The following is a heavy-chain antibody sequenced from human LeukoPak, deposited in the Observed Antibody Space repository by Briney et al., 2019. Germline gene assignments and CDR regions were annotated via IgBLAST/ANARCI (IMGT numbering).Heavy chain of an antibody. D-gene: IGHD5-18*01. CDR3: ARDAVDTANAV. Sequence: GGSLRLSCAASGSAFTTYWMHWVRQAPGKGLVWVSHINSDGSVTSYADSVKGRFTISRDNAKNTLYLQMNSLRAEDTAVYYCARDAVDTANAVWGQGTTVTVSS. CDR1: GSAFTTYW. CDR2: INSDGSVT. J-gene: IGHJ6*02. V-gene: IGHV3-74*01.